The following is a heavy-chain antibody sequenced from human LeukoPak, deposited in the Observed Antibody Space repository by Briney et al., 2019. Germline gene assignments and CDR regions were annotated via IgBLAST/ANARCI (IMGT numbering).Heavy chain of an antibody. CDR3: ARVLKDHYYFDY. Sequence: ASVKVSCKASGGTFSSYAISWVRQAPGQGLEWMGGIIPIFGTANYAQKFQGRVTITTDESTSTAYMELSSLRSEDTAVYYCARVLKDHYYFDYWGQGTLVTVSS. V-gene: IGHV1-69*05. D-gene: IGHD1-14*01. CDR2: IIPIFGTA. J-gene: IGHJ4*02. CDR1: GGTFSSYA.